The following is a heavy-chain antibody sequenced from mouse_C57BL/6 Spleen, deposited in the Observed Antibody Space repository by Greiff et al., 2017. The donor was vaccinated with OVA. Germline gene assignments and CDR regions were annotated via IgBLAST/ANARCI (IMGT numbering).Heavy chain of an antibody. V-gene: IGHV1-26*01. CDR3: ARGDSSGYPFAY. CDR1: GYTFTDYY. Sequence: EVQLQQSGPELVKPGASVKISCKASGYTFTDYYMNWVKQSHGKSLEWIGDINPNNGGTSYNQKFKGKAILTVDKSSSTAYMELRSLTSEDSAVYYCARGDSSGYPFAYWGQGTLVTVSA. D-gene: IGHD3-2*02. J-gene: IGHJ3*01. CDR2: INPNNGGT.